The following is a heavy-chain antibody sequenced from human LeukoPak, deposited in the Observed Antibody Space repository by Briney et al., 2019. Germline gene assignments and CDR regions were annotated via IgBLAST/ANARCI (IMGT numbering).Heavy chain of an antibody. Sequence: GGSLRLSCAASEFTFSSYAMTWVRQAPGKGLEWVSAISGSGGTTYYAGSVRGRFTISRDNSKNTLYLQMNSLRAEDTAVYYCAKGLINDWSALEYWGQGTLVTVSS. CDR3: AKGLINDWSALEY. D-gene: IGHD3-9*01. CDR2: ISGSGGTT. CDR1: EFTFSSYA. J-gene: IGHJ4*02. V-gene: IGHV3-23*01.